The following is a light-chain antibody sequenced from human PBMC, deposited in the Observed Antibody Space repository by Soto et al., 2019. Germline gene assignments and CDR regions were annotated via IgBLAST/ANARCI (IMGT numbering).Light chain of an antibody. CDR1: QSITSN. CDR2: GAS. Sequence: EIVLTQSPATLSVSPGERATLSCRASQSITSNLAWYQQKPGQAPRLLIYGASTRATGIPARFSGSGSGTEFTLTISSLQSEDFAVYYCQQYNIWPRTFGQGTNVDI. J-gene: IGKJ1*01. V-gene: IGKV3-15*01. CDR3: QQYNIWPRT.